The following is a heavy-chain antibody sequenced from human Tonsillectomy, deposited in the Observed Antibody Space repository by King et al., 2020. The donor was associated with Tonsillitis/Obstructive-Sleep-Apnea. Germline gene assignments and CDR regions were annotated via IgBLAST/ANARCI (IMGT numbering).Heavy chain of an antibody. CDR1: AFTFSSYW. Sequence: VQLVQSGAEVKKPGESLRISCEGSAFTFSSYWITWVRQMPGKGLEWMGRIDPSDSYNNYSPAFQGHVTISADKSLSTAYLQWSSLKASDTAMYYCATSRRWEWELVGDAFDIWGQGTMVTVSS. CDR2: IDPSDSYN. J-gene: IGHJ3*02. CDR3: ATSRRWEWELVGDAFDI. V-gene: IGHV5-10-1*01. D-gene: IGHD1-26*01.